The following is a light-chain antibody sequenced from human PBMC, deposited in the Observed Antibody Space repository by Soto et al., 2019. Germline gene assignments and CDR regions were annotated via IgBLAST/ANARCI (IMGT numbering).Light chain of an antibody. V-gene: IGLV1-40*01. Sequence: QSVLTQRPSVSGAPGQRVTISCTGSSANIGAGYDVHWYQQLPGTAPKLLIYGNGNRPSGVPDRFSGSKSGTSASLAITGLQAEDEADYYCQSYDSSLSGWVFGEGTKLTVL. CDR1: SANIGAGYD. CDR3: QSYDSSLSGWV. CDR2: GNG. J-gene: IGLJ3*02.